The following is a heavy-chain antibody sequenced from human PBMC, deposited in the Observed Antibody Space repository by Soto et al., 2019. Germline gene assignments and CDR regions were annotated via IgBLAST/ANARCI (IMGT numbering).Heavy chain of an antibody. CDR1: GYRFTSYG. Sequence: ASVKVSCAASGYRFTSYGISWVRQAPGQGLEWMGWISAYNGNTNYAQKLQGRVTMTTDTSTSTAYMELRSLRSDDTAVYYCARQYCSSTSCYEYNWFDPWGQGTLVTVSS. D-gene: IGHD2-2*01. CDR3: ARQYCSSTSCYEYNWFDP. V-gene: IGHV1-18*01. J-gene: IGHJ5*02. CDR2: ISAYNGNT.